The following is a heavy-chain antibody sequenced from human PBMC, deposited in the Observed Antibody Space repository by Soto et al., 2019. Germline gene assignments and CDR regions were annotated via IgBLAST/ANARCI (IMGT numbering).Heavy chain of an antibody. CDR1: RVAFSKFI. CDR3: AKVRYSRAMGYYYGMDV. J-gene: IGHJ6*02. V-gene: IGHV1-69*13. Sequence: SVKVSCKASRVAFSKFIVTWVRQAPGLGLEWVGGIIPIFGTANYAQKFQGRVTITADESTSTSYMEVNNLRAEDTAVYYCAKVRYSRAMGYYYGMDVWGQGTTVTVSS. D-gene: IGHD1-26*01. CDR2: IIPIFGTA.